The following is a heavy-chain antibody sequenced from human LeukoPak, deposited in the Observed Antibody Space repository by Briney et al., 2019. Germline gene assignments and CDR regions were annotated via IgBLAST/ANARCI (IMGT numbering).Heavy chain of an antibody. Sequence: GRSLRLSCTASGFTFGDYAMSWFRQAPGKGLEWVGFIRSKAYGWTTEYAASVKGRFTISRDDSKRIAYLQMNSLKTEDTAVYYCTSRGSLLDGNDYWGQGTLVTVSS. CDR1: GFTFGDYA. J-gene: IGHJ4*02. V-gene: IGHV3-49*03. D-gene: IGHD1-26*01. CDR3: TSRGSLLDGNDY. CDR2: IRSKAYGWTT.